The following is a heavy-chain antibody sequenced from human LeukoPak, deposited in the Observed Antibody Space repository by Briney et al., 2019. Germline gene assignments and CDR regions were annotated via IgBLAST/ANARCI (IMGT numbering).Heavy chain of an antibody. Sequence: SETLSLTCSASGGSINSYWWSWIRQPAGKGLEFIGRIYTTGMTNYNPSLKSRVSMSVDTSKNKFSLELRSVTAADTAVYFCARAGYTISSYRFDYWGQGALVTVSS. CDR2: IYTTGMT. V-gene: IGHV4-4*07. J-gene: IGHJ4*02. D-gene: IGHD3-16*02. CDR1: GGSINSYW. CDR3: ARAGYTISSYRFDY.